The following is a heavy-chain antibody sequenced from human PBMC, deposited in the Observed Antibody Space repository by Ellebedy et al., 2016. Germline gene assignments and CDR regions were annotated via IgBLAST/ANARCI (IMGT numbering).Heavy chain of an antibody. D-gene: IGHD6-19*01. J-gene: IGHJ4*02. CDR3: ARGEIFTHSSGPHYFDY. V-gene: IGHV4-34*01. CDR2: INHSGST. Sequence: SETLFLTCAVYGGSFSGYYWSWIRQPPGKGLEWIGEINHSGSTNYNPSLKSRVTISVDTSKNQFSPKLSSVTAAETAVYYCARGEIFTHSSGPHYFDYWGQGTLVTVSS. CDR1: GGSFSGYY.